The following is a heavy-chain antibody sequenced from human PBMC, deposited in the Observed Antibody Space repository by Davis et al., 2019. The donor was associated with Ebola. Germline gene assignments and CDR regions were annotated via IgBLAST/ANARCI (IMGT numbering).Heavy chain of an antibody. D-gene: IGHD1-7*01. CDR3: GRTNWNYMGLDS. Sequence: MPSETLSLTCTVSGASVSNPTYYWSCIRQSTGKGLEWIGYVYYNGNTNYSPSLKSRVYISIDTSRNQFSLMLNSVTAADTAVYYCGRTNWNYMGLDSWGLGTLVTVSS. CDR2: VYYNGNT. J-gene: IGHJ5*01. CDR1: GASVSNPTYY. V-gene: IGHV4-61*01.